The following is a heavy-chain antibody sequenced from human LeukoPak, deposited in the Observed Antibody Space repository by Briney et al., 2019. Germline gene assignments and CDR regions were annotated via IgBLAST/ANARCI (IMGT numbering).Heavy chain of an antibody. D-gene: IGHD4-17*01. Sequence: PGGSLRLSCAASGFTFSSYGMSWVRQAPGKGLEWVSGISVSGHKTYHADSVKGRFTISRDNSNNMVYLQMNSLRAEDTAVYYCAKEDGDPYYHFDYWGQGTLVTVSS. CDR2: ISVSGHKT. CDR3: AKEDGDPYYHFDY. V-gene: IGHV3-23*01. J-gene: IGHJ4*02. CDR1: GFTFSSYG.